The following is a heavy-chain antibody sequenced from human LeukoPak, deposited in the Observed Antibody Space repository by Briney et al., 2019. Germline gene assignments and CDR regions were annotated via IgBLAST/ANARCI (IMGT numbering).Heavy chain of an antibody. J-gene: IGHJ6*02. D-gene: IGHD4-11*01. CDR3: ARGFEETTVYYYYYYGMDV. CDR2: IYYSGST. CDR1: GGSISSGGYY. V-gene: IGHV4-31*03. Sequence: PSQTLSLTCTVSGGSISSGGYYWSWIRQHPGKGLEWIGYIYYSGSTYYNPSLKSRVTISVDTSKNQFSLKLSSVTAADTAVYYCARGFEETTVYYYYYYGMDVWGQGTTVTVSS.